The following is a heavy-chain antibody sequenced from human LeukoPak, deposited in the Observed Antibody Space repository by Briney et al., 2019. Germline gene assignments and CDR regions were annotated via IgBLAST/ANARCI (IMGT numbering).Heavy chain of an antibody. Sequence: GESLKISCKGSGYSFTTHWIAWVRQMPGKGLEWMGIIYPTDSYTKYSPSFQGQVTISADKSITTAYLQWTRLKASDTAMYYRARPVDTAMVLFGYLGQGTLVTVSS. V-gene: IGHV5-51*01. CDR2: IYPTDSYT. J-gene: IGHJ4*02. CDR3: ARPVDTAMVLFGY. CDR1: GYSFTTHW. D-gene: IGHD5-18*01.